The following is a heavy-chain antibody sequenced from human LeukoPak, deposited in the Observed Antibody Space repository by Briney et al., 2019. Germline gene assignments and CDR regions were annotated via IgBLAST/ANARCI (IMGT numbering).Heavy chain of an antibody. Sequence: GGSLRLSCAASGFTFSSYAMSWVRQAPGKGLEWVSAISGSVGSPYYADSVKGRFTISRDNSKNTLYLQMNSLRAEDTAVYYCAKDGVDYGGPMYYFDYWGQGTLVTVSS. CDR1: GFTFSSYA. D-gene: IGHD4-23*01. J-gene: IGHJ4*02. V-gene: IGHV3-23*01. CDR3: AKDGVDYGGPMYYFDY. CDR2: ISGSVGSP.